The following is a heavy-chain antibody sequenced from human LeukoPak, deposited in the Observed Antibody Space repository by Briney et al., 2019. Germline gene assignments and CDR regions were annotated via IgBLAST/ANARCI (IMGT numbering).Heavy chain of an antibody. V-gene: IGHV3-23*01. CDR1: GFTLSSYA. Sequence: GGSLRLSCTASGFTLSSYAMSWVRQAPGEGLEWVSTISGSADNTNYAEAVKGRFTISRDNSKNTMYLQMSSLRAEDTAVYYCAKQGFGCWGQGTLVTASS. J-gene: IGHJ4*02. CDR2: ISGSADNT. CDR3: AKQGFGC.